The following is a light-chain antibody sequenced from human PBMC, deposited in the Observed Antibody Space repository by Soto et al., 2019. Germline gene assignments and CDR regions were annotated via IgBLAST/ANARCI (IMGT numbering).Light chain of an antibody. CDR3: ESWDDSLNGVL. CDR1: SSNIGGNT. J-gene: IGLJ2*01. Sequence: QSVLTQPPSASGTPGQRVTISCSGSSSNIGGNTVNWYQQLPGTAPKLLIYGNDQPPSGVPDRFSGSKSGTSASLAISGLQSEYEADYYCESWDDSLNGVLFGGGTKLTVL. V-gene: IGLV1-44*01. CDR2: GND.